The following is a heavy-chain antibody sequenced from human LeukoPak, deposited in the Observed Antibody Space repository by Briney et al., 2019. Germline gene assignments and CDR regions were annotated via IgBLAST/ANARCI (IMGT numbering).Heavy chain of an antibody. CDR3: ARAPDYGGTYTFDY. CDR2: IKQDGSEK. J-gene: IGHJ4*02. CDR1: GFTVSSNS. D-gene: IGHD4-23*01. Sequence: QPGGSLRLSCTVSGFTVSSNSMSWVRQAPGKGLEWVANIKQDGSEKYYVDSVKGRFTISRDNAKNSLYLQMNSLRAEDTAVYYCARAPDYGGTYTFDYWGQGTLVTVSS. V-gene: IGHV3-7*01.